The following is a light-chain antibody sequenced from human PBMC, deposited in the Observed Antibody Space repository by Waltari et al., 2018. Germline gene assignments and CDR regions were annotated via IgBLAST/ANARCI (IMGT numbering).Light chain of an antibody. J-gene: IGLJ3*02. CDR3: QTWGTGIQV. V-gene: IGLV4-69*01. CDR2: VDNDGSH. Sequence: QVVLTQSPSASASLGASVKLTCTLSSGHSSYAIARHQQQPEKGPRYLMKVDNDGSHTKGDGIPDRFSGSSSGAERYLTISGLQSDDEADYYCQTWGTGIQVFGGGTKLTVL. CDR1: SGHSSYA.